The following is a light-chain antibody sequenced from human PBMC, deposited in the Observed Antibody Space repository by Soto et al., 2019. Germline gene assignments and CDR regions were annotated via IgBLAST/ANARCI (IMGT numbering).Light chain of an antibody. Sequence: WVKQSLSPVSSYKKDRLTITCRTSQSISSYLAWYQHKPGKAPELLIYAASTLQSGVPSRFSGSGSGTEFTLTIFSLQPDDCVTYYSQESDSLPRTFGHGSNV. V-gene: IGKV1-8*01. CDR1: QSISSY. CDR2: AAS. CDR3: QESDSLPRT. J-gene: IGKJ1*01.